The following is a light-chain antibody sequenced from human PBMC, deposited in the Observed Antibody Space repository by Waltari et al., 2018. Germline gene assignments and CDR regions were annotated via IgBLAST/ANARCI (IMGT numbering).Light chain of an antibody. CDR1: SGHSSNI. CDR3: ETGGHGTWV. V-gene: IGLV4-69*01. CDR2: VISDGSH. Sequence: QLVLTQSPSASASLGASVKLTCTLSSGHSSNIIAWLQQRPERGPRYLMKVISDGSHSKGDDIPDRFSGSSSGAERYLTISSLQSEDEADYYCETGGHGTWVFGGGTKLTVL. J-gene: IGLJ3*02.